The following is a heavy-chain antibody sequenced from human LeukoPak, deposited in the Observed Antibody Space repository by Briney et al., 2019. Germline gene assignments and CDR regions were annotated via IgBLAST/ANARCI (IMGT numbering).Heavy chain of an antibody. CDR1: GFAFSDYW. J-gene: IGHJ4*02. D-gene: IGHD4-17*01. V-gene: IGHV3-7*01. CDR3: ASSPFHDYGDYSDY. CDR2: IRSDGSEI. Sequence: GGSLRLSCAASGFAFSDYWMNWVRQTPGKGLEWVANIRSDGSEIKYVDSVKGRFTISRDNAENLLYLQMNSLRAEDTAVYYCASSPFHDYGDYSDYWGQGTLVTVSS.